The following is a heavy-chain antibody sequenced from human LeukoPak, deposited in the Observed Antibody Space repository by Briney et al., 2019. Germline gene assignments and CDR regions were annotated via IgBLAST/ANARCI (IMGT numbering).Heavy chain of an antibody. CDR2: ISSNGDST. D-gene: IGHD2-21*01. V-gene: IGHV3-64*02. J-gene: IGHJ4*02. CDR1: GFTFGNYA. CDR3: ARVSSNYCVDY. Sequence: GGSLRLSCAASGFTFGNYALQWVRQAPGKGLEYVSAISSNGDSTYYGESVKGRFTISRDNSKNTLYLQMGSLRPDDMAVYYCARVSSNYCVDYWGQGTWSPSPQ.